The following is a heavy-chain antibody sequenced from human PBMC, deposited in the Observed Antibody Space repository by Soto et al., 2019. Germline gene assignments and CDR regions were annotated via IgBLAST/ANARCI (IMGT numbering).Heavy chain of an antibody. CDR3: ARFYSSGPYYYGMDV. CDR2: IYYSGST. CDR1: GGSISSYY. D-gene: IGHD3-22*01. V-gene: IGHV4-59*01. J-gene: IGHJ6*02. Sequence: SETLSLTCTVSGGSISSYYWSWIRQPPGKGLEWIGYIYYSGSTNYNPSLKSRVAISLDTSKNQFSLKLSSVTAADTAVYYCARFYSSGPYYYGMDVWRQGTTGT.